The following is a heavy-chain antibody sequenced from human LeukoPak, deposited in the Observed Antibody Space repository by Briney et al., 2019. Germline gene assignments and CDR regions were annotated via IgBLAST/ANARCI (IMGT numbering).Heavy chain of an antibody. Sequence: GDSLKISCQGSGYSFIDYWIGWVRQMPGKGLEWMAVIYPGDSRTRYNPSFQGQVTISADKSINTAYLEWNSLKASDTALYYCACRMFASNWFQPWDQGTLVTVSP. J-gene: IGHJ5*02. CDR3: ACRMFASNWFQP. CDR1: GYSFIDYW. D-gene: IGHD4-11*01. CDR2: IYPGDSRT. V-gene: IGHV5-51*01.